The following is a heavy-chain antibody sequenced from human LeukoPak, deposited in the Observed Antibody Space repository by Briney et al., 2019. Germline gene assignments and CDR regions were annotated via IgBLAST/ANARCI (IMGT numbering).Heavy chain of an antibody. J-gene: IGHJ3*02. CDR2: IYYSGSI. D-gene: IGHD4-17*01. V-gene: IGHV4-59*08. CDR3: ARHLMTTVRGVAFDI. Sequence: SETLSLTCTVSGGSISTYYWSWIRQPPGKGLEWIGYIYYSGSINYNPSLKSRVTISVDTSKNQFSLKLSSVTAADTAVYYCARHLMTTVRGVAFDIWGQGTMVTVSS. CDR1: GGSISTYY.